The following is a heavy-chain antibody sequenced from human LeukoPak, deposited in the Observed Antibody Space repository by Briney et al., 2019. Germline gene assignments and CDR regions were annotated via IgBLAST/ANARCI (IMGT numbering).Heavy chain of an antibody. CDR3: ARVNPYYYDSSGHYGGHY. D-gene: IGHD3-22*01. CDR2: ISGSGGST. Sequence: GSLRLSCVASGFTFSSYAMSWVRQAPGKGLEWVSVISGSGGSTYYADSVKGRFTLSRDNTKNTLYLQMNSLRAEDTAVYYCARVNPYYYDSSGHYGGHYWGQGTLVTVSS. CDR1: GFTFSSYA. J-gene: IGHJ4*02. V-gene: IGHV3-23*01.